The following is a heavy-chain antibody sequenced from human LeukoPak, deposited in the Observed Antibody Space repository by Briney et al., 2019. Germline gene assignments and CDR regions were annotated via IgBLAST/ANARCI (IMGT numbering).Heavy chain of an antibody. D-gene: IGHD4-17*01. CDR1: GYSFTSYW. Sequence: GESLKISCMGSGYSFTSYWIGWVRQMPGKGLEWMGIIYPGDSDTRYSPSFQGQVTISADKSISTAYLQWSSLKASDTAMYYCARFATTVTNYFDYWGQGTLVTVSS. CDR3: ARFATTVTNYFDY. J-gene: IGHJ4*02. V-gene: IGHV5-51*01. CDR2: IYPGDSDT.